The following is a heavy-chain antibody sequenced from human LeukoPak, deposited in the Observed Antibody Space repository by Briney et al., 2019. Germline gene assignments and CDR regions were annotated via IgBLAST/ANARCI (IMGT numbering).Heavy chain of an antibody. CDR2: INPNSGGT. CDR1: GYTFTGYY. CDR3: ARFIGHYYGSGSPPSDAFDI. J-gene: IGHJ3*02. D-gene: IGHD3-10*01. V-gene: IGHV1-2*02. Sequence: ASVKVSCKASGYTFTGYYMHWVRQASGQGLEWMGWINPNSGGTNYAQKFQGRVTMTRDTSISTAYMELSRLRSDDTAVYYCARFIGHYYGSGSPPSDAFDIWGQGTMVTVPS.